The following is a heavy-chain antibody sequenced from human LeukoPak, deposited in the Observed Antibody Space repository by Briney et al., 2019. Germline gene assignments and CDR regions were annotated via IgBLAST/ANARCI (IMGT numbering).Heavy chain of an antibody. Sequence: PSETLSLTCAVHGESLNSYYWSWVRQPPGEGLEWIGEIYESGTTKYNPSLKSRVAISMVPSKQQFSLRLSSVTAADTAVYYCARGAWATRLASWGLGTPVIMSS. CDR2: IYESGTT. J-gene: IGHJ4*02. CDR3: ARGAWATRLAS. V-gene: IGHV4-34*01. CDR1: GESLNSYY. D-gene: IGHD2-15*01.